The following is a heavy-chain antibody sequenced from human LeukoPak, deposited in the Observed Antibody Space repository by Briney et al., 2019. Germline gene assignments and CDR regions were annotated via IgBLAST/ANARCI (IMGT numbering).Heavy chain of an antibody. CDR1: GFSFDDYG. Sequence: GGSLRLSCAASGFSFDDYGMSWVRQAPGKGLEWVSGISWNGGSTGYADSVKGRFTISRDNAKNSLYLQMNSLRAEDTALYYCARGATPYYFDYWGQGTLVTVSS. CDR3: ARGATPYYFDY. D-gene: IGHD1-26*01. J-gene: IGHJ4*02. V-gene: IGHV3-20*04. CDR2: ISWNGGST.